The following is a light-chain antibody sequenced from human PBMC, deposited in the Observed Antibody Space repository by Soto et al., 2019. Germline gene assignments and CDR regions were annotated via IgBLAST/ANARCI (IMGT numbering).Light chain of an antibody. J-gene: IGLJ1*01. CDR2: GNS. V-gene: IGLV1-40*01. CDR1: SSNIGAGYD. Sequence: QPVLTQPPSVSGAPGQRVTISCTGSSSNIGAGYDVHWYQQLPGTAPKLLIYGNSNRXSGVPXXFSXSXXXTXXXXAITGLXADDEADYYCQSYDSSVTLRVFGTGTKVTVL. CDR3: QSYDSSVTLRV.